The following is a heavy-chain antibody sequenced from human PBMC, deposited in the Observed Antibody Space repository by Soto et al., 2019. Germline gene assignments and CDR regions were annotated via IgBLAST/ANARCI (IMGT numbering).Heavy chain of an antibody. D-gene: IGHD1-1*01. Sequence: ASVKVSCKASGYTFTSYYMHWVRQAPGQGLEWMGIINPSGGSTSYAQKFQGRVTMTRDTSTSTDYMELSSLRSEDTAVYYCAQSSRDDLFDPWGQGTLVIVSS. V-gene: IGHV1-46*01. CDR2: INPSGGST. CDR1: GYTFTSYY. J-gene: IGHJ5*02. CDR3: AQSSRDDLFDP.